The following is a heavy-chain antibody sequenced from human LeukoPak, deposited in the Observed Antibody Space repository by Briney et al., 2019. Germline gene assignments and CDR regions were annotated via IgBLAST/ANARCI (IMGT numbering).Heavy chain of an antibody. CDR2: IYSGGST. V-gene: IGHV3-53*01. Sequence: GFLRLSCAASGFTVSSNYMSWVRQAPGKGLEWVSVIYSGGSTYYADSVKGRFTISRDNSKNTLYLQMNSLRAEDTAVYYCARGLYYFDTSGYLYYWGQGTLVTVSS. CDR1: GFTVSSNY. D-gene: IGHD3-22*01. CDR3: ARGLYYFDTSGYLYY. J-gene: IGHJ4*02.